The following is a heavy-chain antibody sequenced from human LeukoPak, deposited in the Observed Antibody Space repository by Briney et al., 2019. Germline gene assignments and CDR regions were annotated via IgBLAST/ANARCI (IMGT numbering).Heavy chain of an antibody. J-gene: IGHJ4*02. CDR3: AKDHCTGGSCYFDY. CDR1: GFTFSNAW. Sequence: PGGSLRLSCAASGFTFSNAWMSWVRQAPGKALEWVSVIGNSGYNTYYADSVKGRFTISRDSSKNTLYLQMNSLRVEDTAVYYCAKDHCTGGSCYFDYWGQGTLVTVSS. V-gene: IGHV3-23*01. CDR2: IGNSGYNT. D-gene: IGHD2-15*01.